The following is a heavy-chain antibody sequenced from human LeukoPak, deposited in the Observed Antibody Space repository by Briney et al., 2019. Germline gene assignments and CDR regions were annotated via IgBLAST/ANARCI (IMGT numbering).Heavy chain of an antibody. CDR2: ISYSGST. J-gene: IGHJ4*02. D-gene: IGHD5-18*01. CDR1: GGSISSSGYY. Sequence: SETLSLTCTVSGGSISSSGYYWGWIRQPPGKGLEWIGSISYSGSTYYNPSLRSRITISVDTSKNQFSLKLSSVTAADTAVYHCARRGGYFYGYNYWGQGTLVIVSS. CDR3: ARRGGYFYGYNY. V-gene: IGHV4-39*01.